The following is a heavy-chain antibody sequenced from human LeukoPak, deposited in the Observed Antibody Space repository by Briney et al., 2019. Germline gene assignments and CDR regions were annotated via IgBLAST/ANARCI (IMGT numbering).Heavy chain of an antibody. V-gene: IGHV4-59*01. CDR1: GGSISSYY. CDR2: INYSWST. Sequence: SETLSLTCTVSGGSISSYYWSWIRQPPGKRLEWIGYINYSWSTNYNPSLKSRVTMSLGTSTNQFSLKLNSVTAADTAVYYCAREDGGGFDYWGQGTLVTVSS. J-gene: IGHJ4*02. D-gene: IGHD3-16*01. CDR3: AREDGGGFDY.